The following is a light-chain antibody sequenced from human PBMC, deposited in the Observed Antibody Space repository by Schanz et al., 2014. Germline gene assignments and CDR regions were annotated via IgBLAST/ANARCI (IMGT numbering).Light chain of an antibody. CDR2: DAS. J-gene: IGKJ2*01. CDR3: QQYGTSHGVT. V-gene: IGKV3-20*01. Sequence: EIVLTQSPGTLSLSPGERATLSCRASQSISSSFLAWYQQRPGQAPRLLIYDASSRASGIPDRFSGRGSGTDFTLTISKLEPEDFAVYYCQQYGTSHGVTFGQGTKLEI. CDR1: QSISSSF.